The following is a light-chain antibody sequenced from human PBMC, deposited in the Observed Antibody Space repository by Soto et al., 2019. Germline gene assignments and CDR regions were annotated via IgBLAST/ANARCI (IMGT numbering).Light chain of an antibody. CDR1: RSDVGSYNL. Sequence: QSALTRPASVSGSPGQSITISCTGTRSDVGSYNLVSWYQQHPGKAPKLMIYEGSKRPSGVSNRFSGSKSGNTASLTISGLQAEDEADYYCCSYAGSSFYVFGTGTKVTVL. CDR3: CSYAGSSFYV. J-gene: IGLJ1*01. CDR2: EGS. V-gene: IGLV2-23*01.